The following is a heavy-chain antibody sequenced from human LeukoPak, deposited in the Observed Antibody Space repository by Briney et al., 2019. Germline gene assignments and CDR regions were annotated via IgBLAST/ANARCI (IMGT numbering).Heavy chain of an antibody. CDR2: ISAYNGNT. CDR3: ARDYRGEYWFDP. V-gene: IGHV1-18*01. D-gene: IGHD3-16*01. Sequence: ASVKVSCRASGYTFTSYGISWVRQAPGQGLEWMGWISAYNGNTNYAQKLQGRVTMTTDTSTSTAYMELRSLRSDDTAVYYCARDYRGEYWFDPWGQGTLVTVSS. CDR1: GYTFTSYG. J-gene: IGHJ5*02.